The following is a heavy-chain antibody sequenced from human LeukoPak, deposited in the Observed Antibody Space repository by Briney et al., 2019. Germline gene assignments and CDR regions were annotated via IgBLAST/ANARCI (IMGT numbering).Heavy chain of an antibody. CDR3: AKHKENYGDSCLDDY. CDR2: ISGNGGST. Sequence: PGRSLRLSRVASGFAVCSNYMSWVRQAPGKGLEWVSAISGNGGSTFYTDAVKGRFTISRDNTKNTLYLQMNSLRAEDTAVYYCAKHKENYGDSCLDDYWGQGTLVTVSS. CDR1: GFAVCSNY. V-gene: IGHV3-23*01. D-gene: IGHD4-17*01. J-gene: IGHJ4*02.